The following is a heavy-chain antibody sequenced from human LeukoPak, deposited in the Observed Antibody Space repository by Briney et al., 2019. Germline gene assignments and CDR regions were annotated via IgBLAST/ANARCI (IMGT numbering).Heavy chain of an antibody. V-gene: IGHV4-59*12. CDR2: IYYSGST. CDR1: GGSISSYY. Sequence: SGTLSLTCTVSGGSISSYYWSWIRQPPGKGLEWIGYIYYSGSTNYNPSLKSRVTISVDTSKNQFSLKLSSVTAADTAVYYCARVRDGDYPDYWGQGTLVTVSS. D-gene: IGHD4-17*01. CDR3: ARVRDGDYPDY. J-gene: IGHJ4*02.